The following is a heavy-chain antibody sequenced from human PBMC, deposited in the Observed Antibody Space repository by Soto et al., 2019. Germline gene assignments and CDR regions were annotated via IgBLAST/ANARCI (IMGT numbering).Heavy chain of an antibody. J-gene: IGHJ4*02. CDR2: IYYTGST. V-gene: IGHV4-39*01. Sequence: PSETLSLTCTVSGGSISSSSSFWGWIRQPPGKGLEWIGTIYYTGSTYYNPSLKSRVTISVDTSKDQFSLNLRFVTAADTAMYYCARQSTYNDILTGYWFDYWGQGNLVTVSS. D-gene: IGHD3-9*01. CDR1: GGSISSSSSF. CDR3: ARQSTYNDILTGYWFDY.